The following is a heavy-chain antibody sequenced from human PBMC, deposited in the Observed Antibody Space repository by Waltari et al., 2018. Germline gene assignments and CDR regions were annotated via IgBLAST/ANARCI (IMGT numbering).Heavy chain of an antibody. J-gene: IGHJ6*02. CDR3: AREGSEDSHNGMDV. Sequence: QVQLVQSGAEVKKPGSSVKVPCKSSGGTFSSYAISWVRQAPGQGLEWMGGIIPIFGTANYAQKFQGRVTITTDESTSTAYMELSSLRSEDTAVYYCAREGSEDSHNGMDVWGQGTTVTVSS. D-gene: IGHD2-15*01. CDR2: IIPIFGTA. CDR1: GGTFSSYA. V-gene: IGHV1-69*05.